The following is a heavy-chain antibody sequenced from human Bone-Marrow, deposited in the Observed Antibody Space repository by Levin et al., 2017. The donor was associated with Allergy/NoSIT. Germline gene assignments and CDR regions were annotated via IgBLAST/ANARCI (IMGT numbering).Heavy chain of an antibody. Sequence: GGSLRLSCAASGFTVSSYSMNWVRQAPGKGLEWVSSISSSSSYIYYADSVKGRFTISRDNAKNSLYLQMNSLRAEDTAVYYCARGKTGILGYWGQGTLVTVSS. D-gene: IGHD7-27*01. CDR2: ISSSSSYI. V-gene: IGHV3-21*01. J-gene: IGHJ4*02. CDR1: GFTVSSYS. CDR3: ARGKTGILGY.